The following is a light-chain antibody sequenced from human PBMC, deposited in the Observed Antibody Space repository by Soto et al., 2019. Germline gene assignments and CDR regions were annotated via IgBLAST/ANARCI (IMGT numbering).Light chain of an antibody. CDR2: GNS. J-gene: IGLJ2*01. V-gene: IGLV1-40*01. Sequence: QSVLTQPPSVSGAPGQRVTISCTGSSSNIGAGYDVHWYQQLPGTAPKLLIYGNSNRPSGVPDRFSGSKSGTSASLAITGLQAEDEADYYCQSYDSSLSAVVFGVGTKLTVL. CDR3: QSYDSSLSAVV. CDR1: SSNIGAGYD.